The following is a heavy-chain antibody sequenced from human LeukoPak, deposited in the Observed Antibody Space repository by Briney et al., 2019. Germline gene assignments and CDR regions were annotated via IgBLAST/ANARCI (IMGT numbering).Heavy chain of an antibody. CDR1: EFTFSTYW. Sequence: SGGPLRLSCAASEFTFSTYWMSWVRQAPGKGLEWVANIKQDGSEKYYVDSVRGRFTISRDNAKKSLYLQMNSLRAEDTAVYYCARGSGNARGHYYMDVWGKGTTVTVSS. CDR3: ARGSGNARGHYYMDV. V-gene: IGHV3-7*01. D-gene: IGHD2-2*01. CDR2: IKQDGSEK. J-gene: IGHJ6*03.